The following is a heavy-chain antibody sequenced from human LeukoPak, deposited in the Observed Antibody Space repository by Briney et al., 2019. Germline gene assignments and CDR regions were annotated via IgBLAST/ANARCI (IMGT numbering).Heavy chain of an antibody. Sequence: GGSLRLSCAASGFTVSSSYMSWVRQAPGKGLEWVSVIYSGGSTYYADSVKGRFTISRDNSKNTLYLQMNSLRAEDTAVYYCAREMGSSGWYVDNWFDPWGQGTLVTVSS. D-gene: IGHD6-19*01. V-gene: IGHV3-66*01. CDR3: AREMGSSGWYVDNWFDP. J-gene: IGHJ5*02. CDR2: IYSGGST. CDR1: GFTVSSSY.